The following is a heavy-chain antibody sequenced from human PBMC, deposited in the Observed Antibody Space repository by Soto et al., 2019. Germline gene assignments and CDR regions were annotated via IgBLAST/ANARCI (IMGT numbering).Heavy chain of an antibody. CDR1: GGTFSGYA. CDR2: IIPIFGTA. Sequence: SVKVSCKASGGTFSGYAISWVRQAPGQGLEWMGGIIPIFGTANYAQKFQGRVTITADESTSTAYMELSSLRSEDTAVYYCARAGAGYDDYGMDVWGQGTTVTVSS. D-gene: IGHD3-9*01. J-gene: IGHJ6*02. CDR3: ARAGAGYDDYGMDV. V-gene: IGHV1-69*13.